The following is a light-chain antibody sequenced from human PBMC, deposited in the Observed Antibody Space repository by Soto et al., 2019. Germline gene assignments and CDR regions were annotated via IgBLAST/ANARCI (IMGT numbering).Light chain of an antibody. V-gene: IGLV2-14*01. CDR1: SSDVGGYNY. J-gene: IGLJ1*01. Sequence: QSVLTQPASVSGSPGQSITISCTGTSSDVGGYNYVSWYQQHPGKAPKLMIYEVRNRPSGVSNRFSGSKSGNTASLTISGLQAEDEADYYCSSYTSSSTRVFGPGTKSPS. CDR3: SSYTSSSTRV. CDR2: EVR.